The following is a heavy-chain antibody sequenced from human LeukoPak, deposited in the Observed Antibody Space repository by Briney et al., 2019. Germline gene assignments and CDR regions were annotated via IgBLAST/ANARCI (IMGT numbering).Heavy chain of an antibody. J-gene: IGHJ2*01. CDR1: GYTFTAYY. D-gene: IGHD3-16*01. CDR3: AIQPWGSGNNWYFDL. V-gene: IGHV1-2*02. Sequence: ASVKVSCKASGYTFTAYYIHWVRQAPGQGLEWMGWINPNSGGTDCAQKFQGRVTMTRDTSINAAYVELSSLTSDDTAVYYCAIQPWGSGNNWYFDLWGRGTLVTVSS. CDR2: INPNSGGT.